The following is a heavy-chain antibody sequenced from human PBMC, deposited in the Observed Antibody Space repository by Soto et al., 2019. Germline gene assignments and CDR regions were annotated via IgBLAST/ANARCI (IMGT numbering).Heavy chain of an antibody. Sequence: QVQLQESGPGLVKPSQTLSLTCTVSGVSISIGGYFWSWIRQHPGKGLEWIGHIYYNGSTFYNPSLKSRVTISVDTSKNHFSLRLPSATAADTAVYFCATDEYYGSEINFYYYAMDVWGQGTTVTVSS. CDR1: GVSISIGGYF. J-gene: IGHJ6*02. CDR3: ATDEYYGSEINFYYYAMDV. D-gene: IGHD3-10*01. CDR2: IYYNGST. V-gene: IGHV4-31*03.